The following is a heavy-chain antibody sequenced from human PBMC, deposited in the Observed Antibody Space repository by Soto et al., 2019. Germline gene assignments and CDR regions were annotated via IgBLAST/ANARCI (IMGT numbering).Heavy chain of an antibody. J-gene: IGHJ4*02. Sequence: GGSLRLSCSASGFTFSSYGMHWVRQAPGKGLEYVSAISSNGGSTYYADSVKGRFTISRDNSKNTLYLQMSSLRAEDTAVYYCVNGYRSRSYYIHFRGQGPLGTLSS. CDR3: VNGYRSRSYYIHF. D-gene: IGHD6-19*01. V-gene: IGHV3-64D*06. CDR1: GFTFSSYG. CDR2: ISSNGGST.